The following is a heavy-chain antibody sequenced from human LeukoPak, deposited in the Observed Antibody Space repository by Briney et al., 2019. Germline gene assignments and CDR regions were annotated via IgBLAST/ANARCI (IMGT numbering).Heavy chain of an antibody. CDR3: AKDYYYDSSGPLDY. Sequence: GGSLRLSCAASGFIFSSYAMSWVRQAPGKGLEWVSAISGSGGSTYYADSVKGRFTISRDNSKNTLYLQMNSLRAEDTAVYYCAKDYYYDSSGPLDYWGQGTLVTVSS. D-gene: IGHD3-22*01. V-gene: IGHV3-23*01. J-gene: IGHJ4*02. CDR1: GFIFSSYA. CDR2: ISGSGGST.